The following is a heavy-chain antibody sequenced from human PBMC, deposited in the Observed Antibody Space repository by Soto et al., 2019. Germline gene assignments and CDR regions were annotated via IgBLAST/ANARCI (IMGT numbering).Heavy chain of an antibody. CDR1: RFSFTSYW. V-gene: IGHV5-51*01. J-gene: IGHJ4*02. CDR2: IYPDDSDI. D-gene: IGHD3-10*01. Sequence: PGESLKISCTGSRFSFTSYWIAWVRQMPGNGLEWMGIIYPDDSDIRYSPSFQCQVTFSADKSIDTAYLQWSSLKASDTAMYYCARQLLGSGSFHFDYWGQGTQVTVSS. CDR3: ARQLLGSGSFHFDY.